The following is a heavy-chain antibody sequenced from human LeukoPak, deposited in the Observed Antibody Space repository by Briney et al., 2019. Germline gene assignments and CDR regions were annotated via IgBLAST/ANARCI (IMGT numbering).Heavy chain of an antibody. D-gene: IGHD1-1*01. CDR3: ARYVPVKTGPTRASFDY. J-gene: IGHJ4*02. CDR1: GGSFSDYD. V-gene: IGHV4-34*01. CDR2: INQSGTT. Sequence: PSETLSLTCAVYGGSFSDYDWSWIRQAPGKGLQWIREINQSGTTNCDPSLKSRVSISIDTSKSQYSLSLRSVTAADTAVYFCARYVPVKTGPTRASFDYWGQGILVTVSS.